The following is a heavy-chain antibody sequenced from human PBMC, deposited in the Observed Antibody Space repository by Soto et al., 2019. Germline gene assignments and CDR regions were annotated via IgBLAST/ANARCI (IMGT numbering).Heavy chain of an antibody. CDR1: GFTFDDYA. Sequence: GGSLRLSCAASGFTFDDYAMHWVRQAPGKGLEWVSGISWNSGSIGYADSVKGRFTISRDNAKNSLYLQMNSLRAEDKALYYCAKDSNYYYGMDVWGQGTTVTVSS. J-gene: IGHJ6*02. V-gene: IGHV3-9*01. CDR3: AKDSNYYYGMDV. CDR2: ISWNSGSI.